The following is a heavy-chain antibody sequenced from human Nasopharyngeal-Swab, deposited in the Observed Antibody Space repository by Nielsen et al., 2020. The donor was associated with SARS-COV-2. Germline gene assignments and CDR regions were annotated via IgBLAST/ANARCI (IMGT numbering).Heavy chain of an antibody. J-gene: IGHJ4*02. V-gene: IGHV3-30*03. CDR1: GFIFTTYG. Sequence: GGSLRLSCAASGFIFTTYGMYWVRQAPGKGLEWVALISYDGSKKYYADSVKGRFTISRDKSKDTLYLQMNNLRAEDTAVYYCTRDRVFYYDSSGRKEFEYWGQGTRVTVSS. D-gene: IGHD3-22*01. CDR3: TRDRVFYYDSSGRKEFEY. CDR2: ISYDGSKK.